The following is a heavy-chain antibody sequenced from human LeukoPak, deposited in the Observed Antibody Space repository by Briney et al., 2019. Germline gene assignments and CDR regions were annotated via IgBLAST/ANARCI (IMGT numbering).Heavy chain of an antibody. CDR1: GGSISSYY. CDR3: ARRRWLQPYYFDY. V-gene: IGHV4-59*08. Sequence: PSETLSPTCTVSGGSISSYYWSWIRQPPGKGLEWIGYIYYSGSTNYNPSLKSRVTIPVDTSKNQFSLKLSSVTAADTAVYYCARRRWLQPYYFDYWGQGTLVTVSS. J-gene: IGHJ4*02. D-gene: IGHD5-24*01. CDR2: IYYSGST.